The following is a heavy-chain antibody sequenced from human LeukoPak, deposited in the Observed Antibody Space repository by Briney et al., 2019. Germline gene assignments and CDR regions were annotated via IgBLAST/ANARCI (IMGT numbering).Heavy chain of an antibody. CDR1: GFTFSAYC. CDR3: ARGLYYGSGQDYFVP. CDR2: ISPSGDST. V-gene: IGHV3-64*01. Sequence: GGSLRLTCAASGFTFSAYCKNCARQAPGKGLEYVSAISPSGDSTYYTNSVKGRFTISRDNSKNTLFLQVGSLTAEGMAVNYCARGLYYGSGQDYFVPWGRGTLVAVSS. D-gene: IGHD3-10*01. J-gene: IGHJ4*02.